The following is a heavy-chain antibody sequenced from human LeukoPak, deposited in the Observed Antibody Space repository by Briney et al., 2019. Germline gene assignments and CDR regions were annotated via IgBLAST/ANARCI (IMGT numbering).Heavy chain of an antibody. CDR3: ARGYDSSGYYYDDNWFDP. Sequence: SGTLSLTCAVSGGSISSSHWWSWVRQPPGKGLEWIGSIYYSGSTYYNPPPKSRFTIYVDTSKNQFSLKLSSVTAADTAVYYCARGYDSSGYYYDDNWFDPWGQGTLVTVSS. V-gene: IGHV4-4*02. CDR1: GGSISSSHW. CDR2: IYYSGST. D-gene: IGHD3-22*01. J-gene: IGHJ5*02.